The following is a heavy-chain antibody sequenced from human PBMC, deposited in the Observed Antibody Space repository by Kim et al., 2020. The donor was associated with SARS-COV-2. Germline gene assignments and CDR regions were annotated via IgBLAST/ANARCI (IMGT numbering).Heavy chain of an antibody. V-gene: IGHV3-21*06. Sequence: GGSLRLSCKASGFQFNIYSMNWVRQAPGKGLEWVSSISSSSRDIYYADSVKGRVTISRDNARNSLYLQMDSLRAEDTAVYYCARRKSRILNNYDPFDFWGQGTMVTVSS. CDR2: ISSSSRDI. D-gene: IGHD2-15*01. J-gene: IGHJ3*01. CDR3: ARRKSRILNNYDPFDF. CDR1: GFQFNIYS.